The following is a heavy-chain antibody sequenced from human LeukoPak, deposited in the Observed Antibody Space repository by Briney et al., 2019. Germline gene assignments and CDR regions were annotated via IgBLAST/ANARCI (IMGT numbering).Heavy chain of an antibody. CDR2: INTNTGNP. CDR1: GYTFSSFA. Sequence: ASVKVSCKASGYTFSSFAMNWVRQAPGQGLEWMGWINTNTGNPTYAQGFTGRFVFSLDTSVSTAYLQISSLQAEDTAVYYCARSNNDGDYLGVGFDYWGQGTLVTVSS. J-gene: IGHJ4*02. CDR3: ARSNNDGDYLGVGFDY. V-gene: IGHV7-4-1*02. D-gene: IGHD4-17*01.